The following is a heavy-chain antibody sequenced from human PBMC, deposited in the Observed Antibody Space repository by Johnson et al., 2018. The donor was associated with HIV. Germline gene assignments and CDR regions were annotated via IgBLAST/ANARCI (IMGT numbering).Heavy chain of an antibody. CDR3: ARDLKYYYDSSGYSTGAFDI. V-gene: IGHV3-30*02. CDR2: IRYDGSNK. D-gene: IGHD3-22*01. J-gene: IGHJ3*02. Sequence: QVQLVESGGGVVQHGGSLRLSCAASGFTFSSYGMHWVRQAPGKGLEWVAFIRYDGSNKYYVDSVKGRFTISRDNAKNSLYLQMNSLRAEDTAVYYCARDLKYYYDSSGYSTGAFDIWGQGTMVTVSS. CDR1: GFTFSSYG.